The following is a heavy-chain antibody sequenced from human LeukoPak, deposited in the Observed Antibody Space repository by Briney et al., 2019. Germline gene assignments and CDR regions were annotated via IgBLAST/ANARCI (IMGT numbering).Heavy chain of an antibody. Sequence: PGGSLRLSCEGSAFIFSGHWMNWVRQTPGKGLEWVANMNQDGGGRYYVDSVKGRFTISRDNAKNSLYLQMNSLRAEDTAIYYCARSRNYGFWNNYPRLLFDYWGQGTLVTVSS. J-gene: IGHJ4*02. CDR2: MNQDGGGR. V-gene: IGHV3-7*03. D-gene: IGHD3-3*01. CDR3: ARSRNYGFWNNYPRLLFDY. CDR1: AFIFSGHW.